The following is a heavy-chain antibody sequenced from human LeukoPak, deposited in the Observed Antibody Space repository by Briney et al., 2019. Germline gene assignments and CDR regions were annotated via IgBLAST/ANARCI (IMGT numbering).Heavy chain of an antibody. V-gene: IGHV3-30-3*01. J-gene: IGHJ4*02. CDR2: ISYDGSNK. CDR1: GFTFSSYA. D-gene: IGHD1-26*01. CDR3: ARAKGSGSYYIDGY. Sequence: PGGSLRLSCAASGFTFSSYAMHWVRQAPGKGLEWVAVISYDGSNKYYADSVKGRFTISRDNSKNTLYLQMNSLRAEDTAVYYCARAKGSGSYYIDGYWGQGTLVTVSS.